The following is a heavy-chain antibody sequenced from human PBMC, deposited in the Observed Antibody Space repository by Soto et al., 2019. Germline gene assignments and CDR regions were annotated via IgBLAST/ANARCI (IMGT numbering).Heavy chain of an antibody. CDR2: IYHSGST. CDR1: GGSISSSSW. D-gene: IGHD6-13*01. J-gene: IGHJ4*02. Sequence: SETLSLTCAVSGGSISSSSWWSWVRQPPGKGLEWIGEIYHSGSTNYNPSLKSRVTISVDKSKNQFSLKLSSVTAADTAVYYCARQDYAAGGSDYWGQGTLVTVSS. CDR3: ARQDYAAGGSDY. V-gene: IGHV4-4*02.